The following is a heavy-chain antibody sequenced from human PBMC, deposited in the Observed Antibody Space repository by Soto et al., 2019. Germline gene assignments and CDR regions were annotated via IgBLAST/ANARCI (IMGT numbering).Heavy chain of an antibody. V-gene: IGHV3-64*01. D-gene: IGHD2-15*01. J-gene: IGHJ5*02. CDR1: GFTFSSYA. CDR2: ISSNGGST. CDR3: ARDKFYCSGGSCYSGENWFDP. Sequence: VQLVESGGGLVQPGGSLRLSCAASGFTFSSYAMHWVRQAPGKGLEYVSAISSNGGSTYYANSVKGRFTISRDNSKNTLYLQMGSLRAEDMAVYYCARDKFYCSGGSCYSGENWFDPWGQGTLVTVSS.